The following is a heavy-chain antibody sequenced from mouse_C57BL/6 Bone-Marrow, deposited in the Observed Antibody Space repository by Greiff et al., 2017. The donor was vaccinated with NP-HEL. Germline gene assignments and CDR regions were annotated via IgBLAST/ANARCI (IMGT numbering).Heavy chain of an antibody. D-gene: IGHD1-1*01. V-gene: IGHV5-9*01. J-gene: IGHJ4*01. CDR3: ARKTTVVDYAMDY. CDR2: ISGGGGNT. Sequence: EVKPMESGGGLVKPGGSLKLSCAASGFTFSSYTMSWVRQTPEKRLEWVATISGGGGNTYYPDSVKGRFTISRDNAKNTLYLQMSSLRSEDTALYYCARKTTVVDYAMDYWGQGTSVTVSS. CDR1: GFTFSSYT.